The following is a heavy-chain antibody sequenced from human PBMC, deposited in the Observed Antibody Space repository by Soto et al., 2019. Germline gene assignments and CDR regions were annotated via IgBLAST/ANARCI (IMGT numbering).Heavy chain of an antibody. V-gene: IGHV4-34*01. CDR1: GGSFSDYY. CDR2: INHSGST. Sequence: QVQLPQWGARLLKPSETLSLTCAVYGGSFSDYYWNWIRQSPGKGLEWIGEINHSGSTNYNPSLKSRVTISVDTSKNQFSLKLSSVTAADTAVYYCARGRFDYWGQGSLVTASS. J-gene: IGHJ4*02. CDR3: ARGRFDY.